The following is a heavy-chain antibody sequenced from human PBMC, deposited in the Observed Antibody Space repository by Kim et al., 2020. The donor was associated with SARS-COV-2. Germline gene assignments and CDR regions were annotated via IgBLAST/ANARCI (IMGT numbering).Heavy chain of an antibody. V-gene: IGHV3-33*01. Sequence: GGSLRLSCAASGFTFSSYGMHWVRQAPGKGLEWVAVIWYDGSNKYYADSVKGRFTISRDNSKNTLYLQMNSLRAEDTAVYYCARDIRYSYGSNYFDYWGQGTLVTVSS. J-gene: IGHJ4*02. CDR1: GFTFSSYG. D-gene: IGHD5-18*01. CDR2: IWYDGSNK. CDR3: ARDIRYSYGSNYFDY.